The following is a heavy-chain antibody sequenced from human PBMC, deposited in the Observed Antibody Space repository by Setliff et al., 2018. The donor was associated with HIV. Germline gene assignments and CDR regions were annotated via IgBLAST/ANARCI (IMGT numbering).Heavy chain of an antibody. D-gene: IGHD7-27*01. CDR3: ARLNWGP. CDR1: GFTFSSYE. J-gene: IGHJ5*02. Sequence: GGSLRLSCATSGFTFSSYEMNWVRQAPGKGLEWVSYISSGGHIVYHADSVKGRFTISRDNAKNSLSLQMDGLTAEDTAIYYCARLNWGPWGPGTLVTVS. V-gene: IGHV3-48*03. CDR2: ISSGGHIV.